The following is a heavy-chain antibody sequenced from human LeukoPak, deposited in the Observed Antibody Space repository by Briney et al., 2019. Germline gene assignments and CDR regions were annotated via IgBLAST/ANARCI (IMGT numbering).Heavy chain of an antibody. V-gene: IGHV3-66*02. J-gene: IGHJ4*02. CDR1: GFTVSSNY. D-gene: IGHD5-24*01. Sequence: GGSLRLSCAASGFTVSSNYMSWVRQAPGKGLEWVSVIYSGGSTYYADSVKGRFTISRDSSKNTLYLQMNSLRAEDTAVYYCAREDGYNSGPFDYWGQGTLVTVSS. CDR2: IYSGGST. CDR3: AREDGYNSGPFDY.